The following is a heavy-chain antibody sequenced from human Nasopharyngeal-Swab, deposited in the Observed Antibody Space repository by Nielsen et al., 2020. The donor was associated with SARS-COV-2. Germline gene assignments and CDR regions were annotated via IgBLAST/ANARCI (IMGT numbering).Heavy chain of an antibody. V-gene: IGHV4-59*01. CDR3: ARDRPNYGMDV. CDR1: GGSITGYY. J-gene: IGHJ6*02. CDR2: IYYTGST. Sequence: SETLSLTCTVSGGSITGYYWSWIRQPPGKGLEWIGNIYYTGSTKYNPSLKSRVTISIDASKYQFSLKLTSVTAADAAVYYCARDRPNYGMDVRGRGTTVTVP.